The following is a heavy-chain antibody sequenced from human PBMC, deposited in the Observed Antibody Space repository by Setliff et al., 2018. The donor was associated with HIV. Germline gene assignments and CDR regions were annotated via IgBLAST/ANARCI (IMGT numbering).Heavy chain of an antibody. D-gene: IGHD3-22*01. Sequence: SVKVSCKASGGTFSSYAISWVRQAPGQGLEWMGGIILLFGTPNYAQKFQGRVTITADESTSTAYMELSSLRSGDTAVYYCARDLYYYDSSGYYPGNYYGMDVWGQGTTVTVSS. J-gene: IGHJ6*02. CDR1: GGTFSSYA. CDR2: IILLFGTP. CDR3: ARDLYYYDSSGYYPGNYYGMDV. V-gene: IGHV1-69*13.